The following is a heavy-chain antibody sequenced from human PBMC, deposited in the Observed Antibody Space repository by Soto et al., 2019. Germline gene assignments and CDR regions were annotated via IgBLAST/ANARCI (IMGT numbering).Heavy chain of an antibody. Sequence: QITLKESGPTLVKPTQTLTLTRIFSGFSFSADGVGVGWIRQPPGKALEWLALIFWDDDARYSPSLKSRLTITKDTSKNQVVLTMTNMDPVDTATYYCAHAYGGTSWPNDAFDVWGPGTVVTVSS. CDR2: IFWDDDA. D-gene: IGHD2-21*01. CDR1: GFSFSADGVG. CDR3: AHAYGGTSWPNDAFDV. J-gene: IGHJ3*01. V-gene: IGHV2-5*02.